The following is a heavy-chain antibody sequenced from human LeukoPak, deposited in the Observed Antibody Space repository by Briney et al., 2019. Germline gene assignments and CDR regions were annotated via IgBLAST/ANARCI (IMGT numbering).Heavy chain of an antibody. CDR3: ANPRVSACCGGDCYPEYLQH. CDR1: ISNIYW. J-gene: IGHJ1*01. CDR2: IWYDGSNK. V-gene: IGHV3-30*02. D-gene: IGHD2-21*02. Sequence: ISNIYWWDWVRLPPGKGLEWVGFIWYDGSNKYYADSVKGRFTISRDNSKNTRYQQMNSVGAEDTAVYYCANPRVSACCGGDCYPEYLQHWAKGNVVTVSS.